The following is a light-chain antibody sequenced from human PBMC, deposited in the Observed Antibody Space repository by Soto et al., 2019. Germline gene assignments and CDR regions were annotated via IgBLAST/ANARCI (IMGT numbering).Light chain of an antibody. Sequence: EIVLTQSPATLSLSPGERATPSCRASQSVRNYLAWYQQKPGQAPRLLIYDASNRATGIPVRFSGSGSGTDFTLTISSLEPEDFAVYYCQQRNHWYTFGQGTKLEIK. CDR1: QSVRNY. CDR2: DAS. V-gene: IGKV3-11*01. CDR3: QQRNHWYT. J-gene: IGKJ2*01.